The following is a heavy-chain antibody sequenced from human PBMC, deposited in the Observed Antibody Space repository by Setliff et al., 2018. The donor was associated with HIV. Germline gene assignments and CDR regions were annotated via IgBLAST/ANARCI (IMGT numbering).Heavy chain of an antibody. V-gene: IGHV3-48*01. CDR1: GFTFSDYS. J-gene: IGHJ3*02. CDR3: ARYGGSSGHRSFDI. D-gene: IGHD3-16*01. CDR2: INSAFTST. Sequence: GESPTISCAASGFTFSDYSMTWVRQAPGKGLEWVSYINSAFTSTHYADSVKGRFIISRDNAKKSVFLQMNSLRADDTALYYCARYGGSSGHRSFDIWGQGTMVTVSS.